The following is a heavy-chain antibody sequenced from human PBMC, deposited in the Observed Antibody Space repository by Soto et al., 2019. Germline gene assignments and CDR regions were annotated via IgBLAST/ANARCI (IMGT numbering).Heavy chain of an antibody. D-gene: IGHD3-10*01. CDR2: INHSGST. CDR1: GGSFSGDY. Sequence: SETLSLTCAVYGGSFSGDYWSWIRQPPGKGLEWIGEINHSGSTNYNPSLKSRVTISVDTSKNQFSLKLSSVTAADTAVYYCARGLWERVRGVIGMDVWGQGTTVT. CDR3: ARGLWERVRGVIGMDV. J-gene: IGHJ6*02. V-gene: IGHV4-34*01.